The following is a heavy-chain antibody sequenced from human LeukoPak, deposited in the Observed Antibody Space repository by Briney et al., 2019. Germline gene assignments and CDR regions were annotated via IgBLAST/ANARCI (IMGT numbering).Heavy chain of an antibody. CDR1: GFTFSSYS. D-gene: IGHD2-15*01. V-gene: IGHV3-21*01. CDR3: ARASGGSLDAFDI. Sequence: PGGSLRLSCAASGFTFSSYSMNWVRQAPGKGLEWVSSISSSSSYMYYADSVKGRFTISRDNAKNSLYLQMNSLRAEDTAVYYCARASGGSLDAFDIWGQGTMVTVSS. CDR2: ISSSSSYM. J-gene: IGHJ3*02.